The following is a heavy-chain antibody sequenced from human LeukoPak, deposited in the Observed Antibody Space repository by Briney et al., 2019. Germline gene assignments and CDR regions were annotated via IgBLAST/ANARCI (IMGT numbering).Heavy chain of an antibody. CDR2: INPYNNNT. CDR3: ARDNVGGSYPYYYHYGTDV. J-gene: IGHJ6*02. Sequence: GASVKVSCKASGYAFTNYYFDWVRQAPGQGLEWMGWINPYNNNTRYARKFLGRISLTTDSSTNTAYLELRSLSSDDTAVYFCARDNVGGSYPYYYHYGTDVWGQGTTVTVSS. V-gene: IGHV1-18*01. CDR1: GYAFTNYY. D-gene: IGHD1-26*01.